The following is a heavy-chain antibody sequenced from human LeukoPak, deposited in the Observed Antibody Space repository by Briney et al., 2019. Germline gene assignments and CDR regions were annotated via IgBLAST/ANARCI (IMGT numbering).Heavy chain of an antibody. V-gene: IGHV1-18*01. J-gene: IGHJ4*02. CDR1: GYTFTSYG. CDR3: ERDLSPYSYGSSIDH. CDR2: ISAYNGNT. D-gene: IGHD5-18*01. Sequence: ASVKVSCKASGYTFTSYGISWVRQAPGQGLEWMGWISAYNGNTNYAQKLQGRVTMTTDTSTSTAYMELRSLRSEDTAVYYCERDLSPYSYGSSIDHLGQGTRVTVSS.